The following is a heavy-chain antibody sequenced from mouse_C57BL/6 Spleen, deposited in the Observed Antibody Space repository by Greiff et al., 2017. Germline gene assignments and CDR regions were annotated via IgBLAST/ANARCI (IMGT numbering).Heavy chain of an antibody. CDR1: GFTFSSYA. V-gene: IGHV5-4*01. CDR3: ARDSGYKGYFDV. Sequence: EVKLVESGGGLVKPGGSLKLSCAASGFTFSSYAMSWVRQTPEKRLEWVATISDGGSYTYYPDNVKGRFTISRDNAKNNRYLQMSHLKSEDTAMYYCARDSGYKGYFDVWGTGTTVTVSS. J-gene: IGHJ1*03. CDR2: ISDGGSYT. D-gene: IGHD1-3*01.